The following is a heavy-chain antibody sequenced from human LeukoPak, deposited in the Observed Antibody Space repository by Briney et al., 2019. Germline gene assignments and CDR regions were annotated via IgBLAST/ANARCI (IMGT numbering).Heavy chain of an antibody. CDR1: GYTFTDYY. Sequence: ASVKVSCKASGYTFTDYYIHWVRQAPGQGLEWMGWINPNSGDTNYAQKFQGWVTMTRATSISTAYMELNRLTSDDTAVYYCASDGSRSPLYYFDYWGQGTLVTVPS. CDR2: INPNSGDT. CDR3: ASDGSRSPLYYFDY. J-gene: IGHJ4*02. D-gene: IGHD1-26*01. V-gene: IGHV1-2*04.